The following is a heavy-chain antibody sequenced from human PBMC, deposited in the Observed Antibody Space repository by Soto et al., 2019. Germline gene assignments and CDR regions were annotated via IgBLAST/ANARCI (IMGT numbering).Heavy chain of an antibody. V-gene: IGHV1-8*01. CDR2: VNCNSGNR. J-gene: IGHJ4*02. D-gene: IGHD3-3*01. CDR3: ARGRALFTMTIQGADI. Sequence: QVHLVQSGAAVKGPGASVTVSCEASGYTFTNHDLIWVRQAPGQGLEYMGWVNCNSGNRDYAQGLQGRVSMTKNSSINTAYLELHSLRLEDTAVYYCARGRALFTMTIQGADIWGQGTLITVS. CDR1: GYTFTNHD.